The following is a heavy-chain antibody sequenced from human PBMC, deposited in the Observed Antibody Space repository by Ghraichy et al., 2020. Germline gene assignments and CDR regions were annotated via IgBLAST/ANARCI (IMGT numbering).Heavy chain of an antibody. Sequence: SETLSLTCTVSGGSISSYYWSWIRQPPGKGLEWIGYIYTSGSTNYNPSLKSRVTISVDTSKNQFSLKLSSVTAADTAVYYCARVGEQLVPWFDPWGQGTLVTVSS. J-gene: IGHJ5*02. V-gene: IGHV4-4*09. CDR1: GGSISSYY. CDR3: ARVGEQLVPWFDP. CDR2: IYTSGST. D-gene: IGHD6-6*01.